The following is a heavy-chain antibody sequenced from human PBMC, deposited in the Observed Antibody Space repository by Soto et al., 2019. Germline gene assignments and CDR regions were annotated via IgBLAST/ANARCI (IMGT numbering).Heavy chain of an antibody. V-gene: IGHV3-30*03. CDR3: ARDLGGGVGYYYGMDV. Sequence: GGSLRLSCAASGFTFSNYGMHWVRQAPGKGLEWVAVISYDGSNKYYADSVKGRFTISRDNSQNTLYLQVNSLRTEDTVAVYYCARDLGGGVGYYYGMDVWGQGTTVTVSS. J-gene: IGHJ6*02. CDR1: GFTFSNYG. D-gene: IGHD2-8*02. CDR2: ISYDGSNK.